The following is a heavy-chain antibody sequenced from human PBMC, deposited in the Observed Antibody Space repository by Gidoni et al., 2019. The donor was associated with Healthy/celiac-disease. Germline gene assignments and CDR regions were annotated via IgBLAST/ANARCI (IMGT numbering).Heavy chain of an antibody. J-gene: IGHJ4*02. Sequence: QVQLQESGPGLVKPSETLSLTCPVSGGSISSYHWSWIRQPPGKGLEWIGYIYYSGSTNYNPSLKSRVTISVDTSKNQFSLKLSSVTAADTAVYYCARGRYSSSPNEAGYWGQGTLVTVSS. D-gene: IGHD6-6*01. CDR3: ARGRYSSSPNEAGY. CDR1: GGSISSYH. CDR2: IYYSGST. V-gene: IGHV4-59*01.